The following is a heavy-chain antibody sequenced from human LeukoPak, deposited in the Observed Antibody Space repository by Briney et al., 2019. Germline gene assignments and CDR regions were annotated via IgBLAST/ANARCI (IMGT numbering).Heavy chain of an antibody. D-gene: IGHD2-21*01. Sequence: PSGTLSLTCAVSGGSISSSKWWTWVRQPPGKGLEWIGEIYHSGSTNYNPSLKSRVTISVDKSKNQFSLKLTSVTAADTAIYYCARREPYSSLDWGQGILVTVSS. V-gene: IGHV4-4*02. J-gene: IGHJ4*02. CDR3: ARREPYSSLD. CDR1: GGSISSSKW. CDR2: IYHSGST.